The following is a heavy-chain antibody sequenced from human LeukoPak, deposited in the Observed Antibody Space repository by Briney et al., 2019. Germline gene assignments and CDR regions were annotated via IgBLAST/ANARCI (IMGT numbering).Heavy chain of an antibody. CDR3: ARDRYYGVNGGFDY. Sequence: ASVKVSCKASGYTFTGYYMHWVRQAPGQGLEWMGWINPNSGGTNYAQKFQGRVTMTRDTSISTAYMELSRLRSDDTAVYYCARDRYYGVNGGFDYWGQGTLVTVSS. V-gene: IGHV1-2*02. D-gene: IGHD4-17*01. CDR1: GYTFTGYY. J-gene: IGHJ4*02. CDR2: INPNSGGT.